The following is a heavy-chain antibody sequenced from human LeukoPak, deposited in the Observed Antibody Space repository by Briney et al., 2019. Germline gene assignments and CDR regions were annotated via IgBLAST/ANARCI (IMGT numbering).Heavy chain of an antibody. D-gene: IGHD1-1*01. V-gene: IGHV3-30*02. CDR2: IRYDGSNK. CDR3: AKDKDPWKSTSISDFDY. Sequence: PGGSLRLSCAASGFTFSTYDMHWVRQAPGKGLEWVAFIRYDGSNKYYADSVKGRFTISGDNSKNTLYLQMNSLRAEDTAVYFCAKDKDPWKSTSISDFDYWGQGTLVTVSS. J-gene: IGHJ4*02. CDR1: GFTFSTYD.